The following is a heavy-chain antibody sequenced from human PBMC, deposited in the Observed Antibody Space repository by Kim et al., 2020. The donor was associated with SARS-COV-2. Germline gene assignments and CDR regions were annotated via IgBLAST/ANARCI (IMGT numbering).Heavy chain of an antibody. Sequence: GGSLRLSCAASGFTFNNYAMSWVRQAPGKGLEWVSGIRDSGGSTKYADSVKGRFSISRDNSKNTLYLQMDSLRAEDTVVYYCAKVTSGNSGWFEYFQHWGQGTLVTVSS. J-gene: IGHJ1*01. CDR2: IRDSGGST. CDR3: AKVTSGNSGWFEYFQH. D-gene: IGHD6-19*01. CDR1: GFTFNNYA. V-gene: IGHV3-23*01.